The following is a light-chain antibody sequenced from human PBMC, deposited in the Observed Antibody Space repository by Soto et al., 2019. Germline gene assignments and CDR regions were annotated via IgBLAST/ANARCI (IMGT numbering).Light chain of an antibody. J-gene: IGKJ4*01. CDR1: QSVSTSY. V-gene: IGKV3-20*01. CDR3: QQYGSVPLT. CDR2: GAS. Sequence: EIVLTQSPATLSLSPGERATLSCRASQSVSTSYLAWYQQKPGQAPRLLIYGASSRATGIPDRFSGSGSGADVTLTISRLQPDVFAGYYCQQYGSVPLTFGGGTKVEIK.